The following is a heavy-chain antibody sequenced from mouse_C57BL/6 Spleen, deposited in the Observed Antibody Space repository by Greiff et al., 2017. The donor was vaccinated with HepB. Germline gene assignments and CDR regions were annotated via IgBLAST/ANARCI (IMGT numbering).Heavy chain of an antibody. CDR1: GYAFSSYW. D-gene: IGHD3-2*02. CDR3: ARSGQLRPNYYAMDY. V-gene: IGHV1-80*01. J-gene: IGHJ4*01. Sequence: VQLQQSGAELVKPGASVKISCKASGYAFSSYWMNWVKQRPGKGLEWIGQIYPGDGDTNDNGKLKGKATLTADKSSSTAYMQLSSLTSEESAVYFCARSGQLRPNYYAMDYWGQGTSVTVSS. CDR2: IYPGDGDT.